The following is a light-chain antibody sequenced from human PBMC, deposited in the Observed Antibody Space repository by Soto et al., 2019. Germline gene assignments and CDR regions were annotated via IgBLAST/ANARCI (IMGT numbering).Light chain of an antibody. CDR2: KAS. CDR1: QSITDR. J-gene: IGKJ1*01. V-gene: IGKV1-5*03. Sequence: DIQMTQSPSTLSASVGDRVTITCRASQSITDRLAWYQQKPGKAPKFLIYKASTLEAGVPSRFSGSGSGTDFTLAISSVQPDDFATYYCQYGDDYSFTVGQGTKVEIK. CDR3: QYGDDYSFT.